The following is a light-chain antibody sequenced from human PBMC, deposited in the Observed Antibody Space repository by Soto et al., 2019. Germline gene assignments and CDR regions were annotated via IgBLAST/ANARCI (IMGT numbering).Light chain of an antibody. J-gene: IGKJ2*01. Sequence: DIQMTQSPSTLSASVGARVTITCRASQSISSWLAWYQQKPGKAPNLLIYKASTLGSGVPSRFSGGGSWTEFTLTISSLQPDDFATYYCQQHSSSSPYTIGQGTKLESK. V-gene: IGKV1-5*03. CDR3: QQHSSSSPYT. CDR2: KAS. CDR1: QSISSW.